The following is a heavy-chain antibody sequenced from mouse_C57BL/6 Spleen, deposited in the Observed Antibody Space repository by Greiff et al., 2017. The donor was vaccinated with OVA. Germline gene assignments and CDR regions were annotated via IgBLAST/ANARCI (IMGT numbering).Heavy chain of an antibody. J-gene: IGHJ4*01. D-gene: IGHD2-1*01. Sequence: VQLQQSGPELVKPGASVKMSCKASGYTFTDYNMHWVKQSHGKSLEWIGYINPNNGGTSYNQKFKGKATLTVNKSSSTAYMELRCLTSEESAVYYCARNYYGNSYYAMDYWGQGTSGTVSS. CDR3: ARNYYGNSYYAMDY. CDR1: GYTFTDYN. CDR2: INPNNGGT. V-gene: IGHV1-22*01.